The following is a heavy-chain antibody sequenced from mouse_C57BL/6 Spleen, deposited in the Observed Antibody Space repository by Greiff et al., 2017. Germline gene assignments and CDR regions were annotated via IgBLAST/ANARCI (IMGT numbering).Heavy chain of an antibody. Sequence: EVQVVESGGGLVKPGGSLKLSCAASGFTFSDYGMHWVRQAPEKGLEWVAYISSGSSTLYYADTVKGRFTISRDNAKNTLFLQMTSLRSEDTAMYYCARGTGPYYFDYWGQGTTLTVSS. CDR2: ISSGSSTL. D-gene: IGHD4-1*01. CDR1: GFTFSDYG. V-gene: IGHV5-17*01. CDR3: ARGTGPYYFDY. J-gene: IGHJ2*01.